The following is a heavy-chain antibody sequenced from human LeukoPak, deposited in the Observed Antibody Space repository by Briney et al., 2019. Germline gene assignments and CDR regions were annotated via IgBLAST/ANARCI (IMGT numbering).Heavy chain of an antibody. D-gene: IGHD3-9*01. V-gene: IGHV4-39*01. CDR2: IYYSGST. CDR1: VGSISSSNHY. J-gene: IGHJ4*02. Sequence: SETLSLTCTVSVGSISSSNHYWCWIRQPPGKGLELIGSIYYSGSTYYKASLKSRVTISVETYKNKFSLKLSYVTAEDTAVYSCARRNDKYYFDYWGQGTLVTVSS. CDR3: ARRNDKYYFDY.